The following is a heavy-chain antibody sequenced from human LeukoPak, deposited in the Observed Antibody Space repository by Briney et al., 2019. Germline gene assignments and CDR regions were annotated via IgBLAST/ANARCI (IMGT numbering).Heavy chain of an antibody. CDR1: GHSISSGDHY. CDR2: IHYRGST. CDR3: GRAAAGTNTYYYFDY. D-gene: IGHD5-12*01. V-gene: IGHV4-30-4*01. J-gene: IGHJ4*02. Sequence: PSQTLSLTCTVSGHSISSGDHYWSWIRQPPGKGLEWIGYIHYRGSTYFHPYLKSRVIISGDQSKNQFPLNLISLTAAASALYYCGRAAAGTNTYYYFDYWGQGTLVTVSS.